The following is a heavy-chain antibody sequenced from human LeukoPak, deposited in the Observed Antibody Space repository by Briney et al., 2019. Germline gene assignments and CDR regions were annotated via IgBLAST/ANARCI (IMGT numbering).Heavy chain of an antibody. CDR3: ARVESSSWYVDY. D-gene: IGHD6-13*01. J-gene: IGHJ4*02. CDR1: GGSISSSSYY. CDR2: IYYSGST. V-gene: IGHV4-39*07. Sequence: PSETLSLTCTVSGGSISSSSYYRGWIRQPPGKGLEWIGSIYYSGSTNYNPSLKSRVTISVDTSKNQFSLKLSSVTAADTAVYYCARVESSSWYVDYWGQGTLVTVSS.